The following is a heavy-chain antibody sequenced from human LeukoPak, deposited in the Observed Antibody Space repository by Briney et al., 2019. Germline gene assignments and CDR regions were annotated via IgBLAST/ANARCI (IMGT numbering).Heavy chain of an antibody. Sequence: GASVKASCKASGYTFTGYYMHWVRQAPGQGLEWMGWINPNSGGTNYAQKFQGRVTMTRDTSISTAYMELSRLRSDDTAVYYCARDRVGSSSHLARLPDAFDIWGQGTMVTVSS. V-gene: IGHV1-2*02. D-gene: IGHD6-6*01. J-gene: IGHJ3*02. CDR3: ARDRVGSSSHLARLPDAFDI. CDR1: GYTFTGYY. CDR2: INPNSGGT.